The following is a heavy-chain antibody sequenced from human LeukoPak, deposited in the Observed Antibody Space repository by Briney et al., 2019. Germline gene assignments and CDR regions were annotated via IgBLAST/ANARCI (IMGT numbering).Heavy chain of an antibody. J-gene: IGHJ4*02. CDR3: ARGSYYYDSSGYLFDY. CDR2: IYYSGST. CDR1: GGSISSYY. Sequence: SETLSLTCTVSGGSISSYYWSWIRQPPGKGLEWIGYIYYSGSTNYSPSLKSRVTISVDTSKNQFSLKLSSVTAADTAVYYCARGSYYYDSSGYLFDYWGQGTLVTVSS. V-gene: IGHV4-59*01. D-gene: IGHD3-22*01.